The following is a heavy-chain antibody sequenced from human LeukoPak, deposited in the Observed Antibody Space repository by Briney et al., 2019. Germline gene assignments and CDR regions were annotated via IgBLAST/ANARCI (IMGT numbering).Heavy chain of an antibody. CDR3: AKDGPNYDILTGYYRGWFDT. Sequence: GGSLRLSCAASGFTFSSYSMNWVRQAPGKGLEWVSAISGSGGSTYYADSVKGRFTISRDNSKNTLYLQMNSLRAEDTAVYYCAKDGPNYDILTGYYRGWFDTWGQGTLVTVSS. CDR2: ISGSGGST. V-gene: IGHV3-23*01. D-gene: IGHD3-9*01. CDR1: GFTFSSYS. J-gene: IGHJ5*02.